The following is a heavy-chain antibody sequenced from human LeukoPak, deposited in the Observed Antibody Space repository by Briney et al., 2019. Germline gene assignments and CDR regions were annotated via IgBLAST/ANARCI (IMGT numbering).Heavy chain of an antibody. J-gene: IGHJ6*02. CDR2: INPNSGGT. Sequence: ASVKVSCKASGYTFTGYYMHWVRQAPGQGLEWMGWINPNSGGTNYAQKFQGRVTMTRDTSISTAYMELGRLRSDDTAVYYCARAHDCSSTSCYKGVGYYYYGMDVWGQGTTVTVSS. D-gene: IGHD2-2*02. CDR3: ARAHDCSSTSCYKGVGYYYYGMDV. V-gene: IGHV1-2*02. CDR1: GYTFTGYY.